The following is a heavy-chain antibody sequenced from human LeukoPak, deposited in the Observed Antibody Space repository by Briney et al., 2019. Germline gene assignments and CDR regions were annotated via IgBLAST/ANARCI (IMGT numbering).Heavy chain of an antibody. J-gene: IGHJ4*02. CDR2: INHSGCT. CDR1: GGSFSGYY. Sequence: PSETLSLTCAVYGGSFSGYYWSWIRQPPGKGLEWIGEINHSGCTNYNPSLKSRVTISVDTSKNQFSLKLSSVTAADTAVYYCARGLYSYGSDYWGQGTLVTVSS. CDR3: ARGLYSYGSDY. D-gene: IGHD5-18*01. V-gene: IGHV4-34*01.